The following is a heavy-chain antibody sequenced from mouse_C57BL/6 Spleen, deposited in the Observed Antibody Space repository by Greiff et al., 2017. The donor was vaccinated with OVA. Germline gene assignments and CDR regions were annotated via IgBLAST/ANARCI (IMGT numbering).Heavy chain of an antibody. D-gene: IGHD1-1*01. CDR2: IYPGSGST. J-gene: IGHJ1*03. Sequence: VQLQQPGAELVKPGASVKMSCKASGYTFTSYWITWVKQRPGQGLEWIGDIYPGSGSTNYNEKFKSKATLTVDTSSSTAYMQLSSLTSEDAAVYYCARGDYGSSTDVWGTGTTVTVSS. CDR1: GYTFTSYW. CDR3: ARGDYGSSTDV. V-gene: IGHV1-55*01.